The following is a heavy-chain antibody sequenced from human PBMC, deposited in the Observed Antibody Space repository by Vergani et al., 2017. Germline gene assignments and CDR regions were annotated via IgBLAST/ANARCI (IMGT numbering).Heavy chain of an antibody. V-gene: IGHV4-31*03. Sequence: QVQLQESGPGLVKPSQTLSLTCTVSGGSISSGGYYWSWIRQHPGKGLEWIGYIYYSGSTYYNPSLKSRVTISVDTSKNQFSLKLSSVTAADTAVYYCARLYCSSTSSNLYYYGMDVWGQGTTVTVSS. CDR2: IYYSGST. CDR1: GGSISSGGYY. CDR3: ARLYCSSTSSNLYYYGMDV. D-gene: IGHD2-2*01. J-gene: IGHJ6*02.